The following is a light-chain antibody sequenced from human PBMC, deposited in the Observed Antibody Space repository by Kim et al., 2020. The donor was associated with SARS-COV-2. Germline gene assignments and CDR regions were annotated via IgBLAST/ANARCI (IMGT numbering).Light chain of an antibody. Sequence: SPGERATLSCRASQTVVNNLAWYQQKPGQAPRLLIYAASTRANGIAARFSGSGSGTDFTLTITSLQSEDSAVYYCQQYNDWPSITFGQGTRLEIK. CDR1: QTVVNN. CDR3: QQYNDWPSIT. J-gene: IGKJ5*01. V-gene: IGKV3-15*01. CDR2: AAS.